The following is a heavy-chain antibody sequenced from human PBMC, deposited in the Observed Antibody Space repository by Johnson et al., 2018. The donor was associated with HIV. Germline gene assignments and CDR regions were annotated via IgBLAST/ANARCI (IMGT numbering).Heavy chain of an antibody. V-gene: IGHV3-30*04. Sequence: QEQLVVSGVGVVQPGRSLRLSCAASGFTFSSYAMHWVRQAPGKGLEWVAVISYDGSNKYYADSVKGRFTISRDNSKNTLYLQMNSLRAEDTAVYYCARSLGVVGAIGKGAFDIWGQGTMVTVSS. CDR3: ARSLGVVGAIGKGAFDI. D-gene: IGHD1-26*01. CDR1: GFTFSSYA. J-gene: IGHJ3*02. CDR2: ISYDGSNK.